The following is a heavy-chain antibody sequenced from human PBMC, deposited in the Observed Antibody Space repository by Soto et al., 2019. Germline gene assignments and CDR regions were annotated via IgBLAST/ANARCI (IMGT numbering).Heavy chain of an antibody. Sequence: QEQLVQSGAEVKKSGSSVKVSCKDTGGLFSSYAVSWVRQAPGQGLEWMGGIIPVFDTVYYAQKFQGRVTITADESTNTAYRELSSLSSEDTAMYYCAGGGSGYVWFNEFWGQGTLVTVSS. V-gene: IGHV1-69*01. J-gene: IGHJ4*02. CDR3: AGGGSGYVWFNEF. CDR1: GGLFSSYA. D-gene: IGHD3-22*01. CDR2: IIPVFDTV.